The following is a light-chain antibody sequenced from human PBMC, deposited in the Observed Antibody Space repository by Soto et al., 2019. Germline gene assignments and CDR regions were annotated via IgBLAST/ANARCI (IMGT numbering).Light chain of an antibody. CDR1: SSDVGTYNY. Sequence: QSVLTQPRSVSGSLGQSVTISCTGTSSDVGTYNYVSWYQQHPGKPPKVMIYDVSERPSGVPDRFSGSKSGNTASLTISGRQAEDEADYYCFSYAGSPRYVLGTGTKVTVL. V-gene: IGLV2-11*01. CDR2: DVS. J-gene: IGLJ1*01. CDR3: FSYAGSPRYV.